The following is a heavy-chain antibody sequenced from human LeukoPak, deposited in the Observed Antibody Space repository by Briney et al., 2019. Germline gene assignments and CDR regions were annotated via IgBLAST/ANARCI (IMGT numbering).Heavy chain of an antibody. Sequence: LPGGSLRLSCAASGFTFSSYAMSWVRQAPGKGLEWVSAISGSGGSTYYTDSVKGRFTISRDNSKNTLYLQMNSLRAEDTAVYYCAKGNYYGSGSYYNVWGQGTLVTVSS. D-gene: IGHD3-10*01. CDR1: GFTFSSYA. CDR2: ISGSGGST. V-gene: IGHV3-23*01. CDR3: AKGNYYGSGSYYNV. J-gene: IGHJ4*02.